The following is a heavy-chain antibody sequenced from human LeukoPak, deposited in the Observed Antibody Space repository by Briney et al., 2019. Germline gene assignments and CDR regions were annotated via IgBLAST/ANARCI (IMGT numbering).Heavy chain of an antibody. Sequence: SQTLSLTCTVSGGSISSGGYYWSWIRQHAGKGLEWIGYIYYSGSTYYNPSLKSRVTISVDTSKNQFSLKLSSVTAADTAVYYCARDRGSGSYYPAAYGMDVWGKGTTVTVSS. V-gene: IGHV4-31*03. CDR2: IYYSGST. J-gene: IGHJ6*04. CDR3: ARDRGSGSYYPAAYGMDV. D-gene: IGHD3-10*01. CDR1: GGSISSGGYY.